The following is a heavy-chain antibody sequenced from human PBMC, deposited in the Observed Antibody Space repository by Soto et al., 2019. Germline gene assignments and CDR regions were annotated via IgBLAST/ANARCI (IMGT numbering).Heavy chain of an antibody. V-gene: IGHV5-51*01. CDR2: IHPGDSDA. J-gene: IGHJ5*02. Sequence: EVQLVQSGAEVKKPGESLKVSCEASGYIFTTYAIGWVRQMPGKGLEWVGLIHPGDSDARYSPSFQGQVTISADKSISTAYLQWNSLKASDTAMDYCARQMNWFDTWGQGTLVIVSS. CDR3: ARQMNWFDT. CDR1: GYIFTTYA.